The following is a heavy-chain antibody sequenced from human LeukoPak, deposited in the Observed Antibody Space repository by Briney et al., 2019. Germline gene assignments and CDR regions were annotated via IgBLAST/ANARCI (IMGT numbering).Heavy chain of an antibody. Sequence: SETLSLTCTVSGGSISSSSYYWGWIRQPPGKGLEWIGSIYYSGSTYYNPSLKSRVTISVDKSKNQFSLKLSSVTAADTAVYYCARVGSTYYYDSSGYPHFDCWGQGTLVTVSS. J-gene: IGHJ4*02. CDR1: GGSISSSSYY. CDR2: IYYSGST. V-gene: IGHV4-39*07. D-gene: IGHD3-22*01. CDR3: ARVGSTYYYDSSGYPHFDC.